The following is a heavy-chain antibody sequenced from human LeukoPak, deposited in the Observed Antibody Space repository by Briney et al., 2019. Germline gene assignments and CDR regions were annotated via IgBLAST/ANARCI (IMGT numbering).Heavy chain of an antibody. CDR3: AGDGRLRGLNWFDP. J-gene: IGHJ5*02. D-gene: IGHD4-23*01. CDR1: GYTFTSYG. CDR2: ISAYNGNT. Sequence: ASVKVSCKASGYTFTSYGISWVRQAPGQGLEWMGWISAYNGNTNYAQKLQGRVTMTTDTSTSTAYMELRSLRSDDTAVYYCAGDGRLRGLNWFDPWGQGTLVTVSS. V-gene: IGHV1-18*01.